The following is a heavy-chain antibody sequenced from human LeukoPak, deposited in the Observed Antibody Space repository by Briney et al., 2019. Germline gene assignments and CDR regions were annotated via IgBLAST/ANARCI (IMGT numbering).Heavy chain of an antibody. CDR1: GFTFSSYV. D-gene: IGHD6-13*01. Sequence: GGSLRLSCSASGFTFSSYVMHWVRQAPGEGLEYVSAIGSNGGITYYADSVKGRFTISRDNSKNTLYLQMSSLRAEDTAVYYCVKAARYSSSWYDWFDYWGQGTLVTVSS. V-gene: IGHV3-64D*09. CDR2: IGSNGGIT. CDR3: VKAARYSSSWYDWFDY. J-gene: IGHJ4*02.